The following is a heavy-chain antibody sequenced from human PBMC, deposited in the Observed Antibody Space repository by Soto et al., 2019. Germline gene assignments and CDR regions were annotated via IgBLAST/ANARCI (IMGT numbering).Heavy chain of an antibody. D-gene: IGHD3-22*01. CDR2: IYHSGST. V-gene: IGHV4-30-4*01. Sequence: TLCLTCAVPGASVTSDDYYWSWIRQPPGKGLEWIGYIYHSGSTYYNPSLKSRVSISIDTSQNQFSLKLTSLTAADTAVYYCARDXIFYYASSGYGGSYFDYWGQGSRVTVSS. J-gene: IGHJ4*02. CDR1: GASVTSDDYY. CDR3: ARDXIFYYASSGYGGSYFDY.